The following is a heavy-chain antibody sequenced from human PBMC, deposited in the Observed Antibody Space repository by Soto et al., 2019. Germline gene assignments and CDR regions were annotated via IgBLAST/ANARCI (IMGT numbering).Heavy chain of an antibody. CDR3: ARKGADFGVVNPFDS. D-gene: IGHD3-3*01. V-gene: IGHV3-21*02. J-gene: IGHJ4*02. CDR2: ISSTGSYI. Sequence: EVQLVESGGGLVKPGGSLRLSCAASGFTFNTHSMKWVRQALGKGLEWVSSISSTGSYIYYADSVKGRFTISRDNAKNSLYLQMKSLRAEDTAVYFCARKGADFGVVNPFDSWGQGVLVTVSS. CDR1: GFTFNTHS.